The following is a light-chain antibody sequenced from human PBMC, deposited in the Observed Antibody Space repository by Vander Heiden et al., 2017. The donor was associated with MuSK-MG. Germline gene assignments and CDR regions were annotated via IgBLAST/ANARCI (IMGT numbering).Light chain of an antibody. Sequence: QSVPTQPPSVSGTPGQTATISCSGSSSNIGSNYVYWYHQLPGTAPKLLIYSDILRPSGVPDRFSCSKSGTSASLAIGGLRSEDEAEYFCAAWDDSLSGRYVFGGRTKLT. J-gene: IGLJ2*01. CDR3: AAWDDSLSGRYV. CDR1: SSNIGSNY. V-gene: IGLV1-47*02. CDR2: SDI.